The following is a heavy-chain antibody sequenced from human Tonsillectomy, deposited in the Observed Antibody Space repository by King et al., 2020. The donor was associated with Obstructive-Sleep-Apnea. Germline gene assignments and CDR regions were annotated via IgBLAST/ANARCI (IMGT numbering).Heavy chain of an antibody. CDR1: GYTFTSYG. D-gene: IGHD3/OR15-3a*01. Sequence: VQLVQSGLVVKKPGASVTVSCKASGYTFTSYGISWVREAPGEGLEWVGGINVRDGHINYVQGFRGRVTLTTDTYTSTAYMEVGTLTSDDTAVYYCARDYDFSVDFWGQGTLVIVSS. CDR3: ARDYDFSVDF. CDR2: INVRDGHI. V-gene: IGHV1-18*04. J-gene: IGHJ4*02.